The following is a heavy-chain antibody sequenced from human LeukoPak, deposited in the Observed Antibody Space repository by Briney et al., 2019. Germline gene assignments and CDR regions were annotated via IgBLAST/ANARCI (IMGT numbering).Heavy chain of an antibody. Sequence: PGESLRLSCAASGFTLSTYWMSWVRQAPGKVLEWVANINRDGSGKYYVDSVRGRFTISRDNAKNSLYLQMNSLRAEDTAVYYCARVQTGTTNWFDPWGQGTLVTVSS. D-gene: IGHD1-1*01. CDR2: INRDGSGK. CDR1: GFTLSTYW. J-gene: IGHJ5*02. CDR3: ARVQTGTTNWFDP. V-gene: IGHV3-7*04.